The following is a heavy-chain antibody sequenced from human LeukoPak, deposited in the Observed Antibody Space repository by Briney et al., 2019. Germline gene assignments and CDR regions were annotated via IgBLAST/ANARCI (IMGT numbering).Heavy chain of an antibody. CDR2: IYSGGST. CDR3: ARDLDDSSGYYHYGMDV. Sequence: GASLRLSCAVSGFSLSRYAMSWVRKAPGKGLEWVSVIYSGGSTYYADSVKGRFTISRDNSKNTLYLQMNSLRAEDTAVYYCARDLDDSSGYYHYGMDVWGQGTTVTVSS. D-gene: IGHD3-22*01. J-gene: IGHJ6*02. V-gene: IGHV3-53*01. CDR1: GFSLSRYA.